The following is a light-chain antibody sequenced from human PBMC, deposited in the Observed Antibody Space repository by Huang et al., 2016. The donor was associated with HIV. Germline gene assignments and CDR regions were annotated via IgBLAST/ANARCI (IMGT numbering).Light chain of an antibody. CDR3: MQGSHWPPT. J-gene: IGKJ3*01. CDR2: KVS. Sequence: DVVMTQSPLSLPVTLGQPTSISCRSSESLVYSDGNTYLNWFQQMPGQSPRRLIYKVSIRDAGVPDRCSGSGSGTNFTLKISRVEAEDVGIYYCMQGSHWPPTFGPGTKVDFK. V-gene: IGKV2-30*01. CDR1: ESLVYSDGNTY.